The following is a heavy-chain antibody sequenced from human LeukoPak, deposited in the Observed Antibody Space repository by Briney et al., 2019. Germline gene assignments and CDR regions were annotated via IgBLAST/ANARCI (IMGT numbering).Heavy chain of an antibody. CDR2: IYYSGNT. D-gene: IGHD4-17*01. Sequence: SETLSLTCTVSGVSTSSSNSYWGWIRQPPGKGLEWIGSIYYSGNTYYNASLKSQVSISIDTSKNRFSLKLTSVTAADTAVYYCARVPYGDYDWFDPWGQGTLVTVSS. CDR3: ARVPYGDYDWFDP. CDR1: GVSTSSSNSY. V-gene: IGHV4-39*01. J-gene: IGHJ5*02.